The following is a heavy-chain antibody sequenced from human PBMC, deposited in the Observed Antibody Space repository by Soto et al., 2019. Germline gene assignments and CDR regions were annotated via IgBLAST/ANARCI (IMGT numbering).Heavy chain of an antibody. CDR3: ARDPGIAEAGTHYYGMDV. J-gene: IGHJ6*02. Sequence: ASVKVSCKASGYTFTSYYMHWVRQAPGQGLEWMGIINPSGGSTSYAQKFQGRVTMTRDTSTSTVYMELSSLRSEDTAVYYCARDPGIAEAGTHYYGMDVWGQGTTVTVYS. D-gene: IGHD6-13*01. CDR2: INPSGGST. CDR1: GYTFTSYY. V-gene: IGHV1-46*01.